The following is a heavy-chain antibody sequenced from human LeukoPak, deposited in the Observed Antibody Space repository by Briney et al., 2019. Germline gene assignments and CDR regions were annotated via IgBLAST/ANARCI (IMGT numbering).Heavy chain of an antibody. V-gene: IGHV1-2*06. D-gene: IGHD3-9*01. Sequence: ASVKVSCKASGYTFTGYYMHWVRQAPGQGLEWMERINPNSGGTNYAQKFQGRVTMTRDTSISTAYMELSRLRSDDTAVYYCARDLLDDILTGYYMYFDYWGQGTLVTVSS. J-gene: IGHJ4*02. CDR1: GYTFTGYY. CDR3: ARDLLDDILTGYYMYFDY. CDR2: INPNSGGT.